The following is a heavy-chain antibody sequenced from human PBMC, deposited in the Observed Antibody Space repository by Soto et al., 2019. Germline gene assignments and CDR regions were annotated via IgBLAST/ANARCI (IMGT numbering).Heavy chain of an antibody. CDR2: INAGNGNT. D-gene: IGHD3-22*01. Sequence: ASGKVSCKASGYTFTRYAMHWVRQAPGRRLEWMGWINAGNGNTKYSQKFQGRVTITRDTSASTAYMELSSLRSDDTAVYYCARGPIVLMGYHDDSSGYYFDYWGQGTLVTVSS. CDR3: ARGPIVLMGYHDDSSGYYFDY. V-gene: IGHV1-3*01. CDR1: GYTFTRYA. J-gene: IGHJ4*02.